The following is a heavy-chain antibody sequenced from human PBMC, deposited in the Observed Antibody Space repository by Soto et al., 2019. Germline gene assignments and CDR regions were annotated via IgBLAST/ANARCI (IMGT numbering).Heavy chain of an antibody. J-gene: IGHJ6*02. CDR3: ARASMTAVAMDV. CDR1: GGSISDYY. Sequence: PSETLSLTCTVSGGSISDYYWTWIRQPPGKGLEWIGYIYYTGTIHYNPSLKGRVTISIDTSKRQFSLKLTSVTAADTAVYYCARASMTAVAMDVWGQGTTVTV. V-gene: IGHV4-59*01. CDR2: IYYTGTI. D-gene: IGHD2-21*02.